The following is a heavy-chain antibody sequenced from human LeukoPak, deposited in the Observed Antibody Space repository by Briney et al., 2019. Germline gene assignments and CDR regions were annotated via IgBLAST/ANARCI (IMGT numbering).Heavy chain of an antibody. CDR2: IYYSGST. Sequence: SETLSLTCTVSGGSISSSSYYWGWIRQPPGKGLEWIGSIYYSGSTYYNPSLKSRVTISVDTSKNQFSLKLSSVTAADTAVYYCARVLLEPWYYFDYWGQGTLVTVSS. J-gene: IGHJ4*02. CDR1: GGSISSSSYY. D-gene: IGHD1-26*01. V-gene: IGHV4-39*07. CDR3: ARVLLEPWYYFDY.